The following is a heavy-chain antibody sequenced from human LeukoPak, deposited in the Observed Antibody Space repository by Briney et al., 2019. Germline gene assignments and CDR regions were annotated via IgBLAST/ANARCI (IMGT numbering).Heavy chain of an antibody. J-gene: IGHJ5*02. CDR2: IYTSGST. CDR3: ARVILDDYSNHLNWFDP. V-gene: IGHV4-4*07. CDR1: GGSISSYY. D-gene: IGHD4-11*01. Sequence: SETLSLTCTVSGGSISSYYWSWIRQPAGKGLEWIGRIYTSGSTNYNSSLKSRVTMSVDTSKNQFSLKLSSVTAADTAVYYCARVILDDYSNHLNWFDPWGQGTLVTVSS.